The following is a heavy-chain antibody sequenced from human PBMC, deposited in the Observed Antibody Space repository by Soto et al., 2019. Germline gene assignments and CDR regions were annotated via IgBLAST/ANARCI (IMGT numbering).Heavy chain of an antibody. CDR2: INHSGST. CDR1: GGSFSGYY. CDR3: ARLQFLDRYYYSYCRTHV. Sequence: SENPALARAVHGGSFSGYYWSWVRQPPGKGLEWIGEINHSGSTNYNPSLKSRVTISVDTSKNQFSLKLSSVTAADTAVYYCARLQFLDRYYYSYCRTHVRGQGTIGTVSS. D-gene: IGHD3-3*01. V-gene: IGHV4-34*01. J-gene: IGHJ6*02.